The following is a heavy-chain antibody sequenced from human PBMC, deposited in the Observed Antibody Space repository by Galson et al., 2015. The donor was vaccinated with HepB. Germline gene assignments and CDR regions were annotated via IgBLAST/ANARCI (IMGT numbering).Heavy chain of an antibody. D-gene: IGHD4-17*01. Sequence: SLRLSCAASGFTFSSYSMNWVRQAPGKGLEWVSYISSSSSTIYYADSVKGRFTISRDNAKNSLYLQMNSLRAEDTAVYYCAREMVDYGDYPPENYFDYWGQGTLVTVSS. CDR1: GFTFSSYS. V-gene: IGHV3-48*01. J-gene: IGHJ4*02. CDR3: AREMVDYGDYPPENYFDY. CDR2: ISSSSSTI.